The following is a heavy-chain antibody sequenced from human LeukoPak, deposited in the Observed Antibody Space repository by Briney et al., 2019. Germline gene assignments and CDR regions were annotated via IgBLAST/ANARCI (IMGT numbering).Heavy chain of an antibody. V-gene: IGHV3-30*18. Sequence: PGRSLRLSCAASGFTFSSYGMHWVRQAPGKGLEWVAVISYDGSNKYYADSVKGRFTISRDNSKNTLYLQMNSLRAEDTAVYYCAKDWGSGHDYWGQGTLVTVSS. J-gene: IGHJ4*02. D-gene: IGHD6-19*01. CDR1: GFTFSSYG. CDR2: ISYDGSNK. CDR3: AKDWGSGHDY.